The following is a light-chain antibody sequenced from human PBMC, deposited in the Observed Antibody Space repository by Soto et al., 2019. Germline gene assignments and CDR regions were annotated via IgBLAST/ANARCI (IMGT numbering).Light chain of an antibody. CDR3: MQALQTPT. CDR1: QSLLHSDGYTY. J-gene: IGKJ1*01. Sequence: DIVMTQSPPSLSVTPGEPSSISCRSSQSLLHSDGYTYVDWYLQKPGQSPQLLIYLGSNRSSGVPDRFSGSGSGTDFTLKISRVEAEDVGVYYCMQALQTPTFGQGTKVDIK. CDR2: LGS. V-gene: IGKV2-28*01.